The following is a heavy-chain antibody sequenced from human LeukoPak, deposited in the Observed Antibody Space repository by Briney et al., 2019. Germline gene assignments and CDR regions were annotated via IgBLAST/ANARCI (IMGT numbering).Heavy chain of an antibody. CDR2: ISWNSGRI. V-gene: IGHV3-9*01. Sequence: GGSLRLSCAASGFTFDDYAMHWVRQAPGKGLAWVSGISWNSGRIGYADSVKGRFTISRDNAKNSLYLQMNSLRPEDTAFYYCTKAYGSGSYTSPFDYWGQGTLVTVSS. CDR1: GFTFDDYA. CDR3: TKAYGSGSYTSPFDY. D-gene: IGHD3-10*01. J-gene: IGHJ4*02.